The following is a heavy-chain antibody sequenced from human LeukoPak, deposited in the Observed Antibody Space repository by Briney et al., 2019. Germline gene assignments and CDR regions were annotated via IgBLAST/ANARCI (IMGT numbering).Heavy chain of an antibody. CDR3: TSHWTWCDP. Sequence: GGSLRLSCAASGLTFSSYAMTWGRQAPGKGLEWVSGISGSGGLTYYADSVKGRFTISRDSLKNTLNLQMNSLGAEDTAIYYCTSHWTWCDPWGQGTVVTVSS. J-gene: IGHJ5*02. CDR1: GLTFSSYA. D-gene: IGHD1-1*01. V-gene: IGHV3-23*01. CDR2: ISGSGGLT.